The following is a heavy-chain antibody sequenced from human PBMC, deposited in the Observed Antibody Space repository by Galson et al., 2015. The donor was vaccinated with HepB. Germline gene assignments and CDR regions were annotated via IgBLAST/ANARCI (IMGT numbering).Heavy chain of an antibody. CDR3: ARVGGYCSSTSCRNGRSWFDP. Sequence: SVKVSCKASGGTFSSYAISWVRQAPGQGLEWMGGIIPIFGTANYAQKFQGRVTITADESTSTAYMELSSLRSEDTAVYYCARVGGYCSSTSCRNGRSWFDPWGQGTLVTVSS. CDR1: GGTFSSYA. D-gene: IGHD2-2*01. J-gene: IGHJ5*02. CDR2: IIPIFGTA. V-gene: IGHV1-69*13.